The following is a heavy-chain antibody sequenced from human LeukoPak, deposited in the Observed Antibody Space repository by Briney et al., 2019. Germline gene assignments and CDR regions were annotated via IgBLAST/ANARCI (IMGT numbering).Heavy chain of an antibody. V-gene: IGHV4-31*03. CDR3: ARAHGSSSYYYYGMDV. J-gene: IGHJ6*02. D-gene: IGHD3-10*01. CDR2: IYYSGST. CDR1: GGSINSGGYY. Sequence: SETLSLTCTVSGGSINSGGYYWSWIRQHPGKGLEWIGYIYYSGSTYYNPSLKSRVTISVDTSKNQFSLKLSSVTAADTAVYYCARAHGSSSYYYYGMDVWGQGTTVTVSS.